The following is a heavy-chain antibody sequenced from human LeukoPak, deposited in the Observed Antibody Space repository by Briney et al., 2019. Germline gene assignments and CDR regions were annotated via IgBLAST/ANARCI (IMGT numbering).Heavy chain of an antibody. CDR2: IYWDDDK. CDR3: AYCGDSGAEYFQH. J-gene: IGHJ1*01. V-gene: IGHV2-5*02. D-gene: IGHD4-17*01. Sequence: YGPTLVNPTQTLSLTCTFSGFAVTNNGVGVGWIRQPPRKALDWLALIYWDDDKRDSPSLKSRLTITKETSKNQVVHTMTNMDPVDTATYYCAYCGDSGAEYFQHWGQGTLVTVPS. CDR1: GFAVTNNGVG.